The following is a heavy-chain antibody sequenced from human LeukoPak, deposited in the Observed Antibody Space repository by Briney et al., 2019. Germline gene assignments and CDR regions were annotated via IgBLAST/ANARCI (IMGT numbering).Heavy chain of an antibody. Sequence: SVKVSCKASGGTFISYAISWVRQAPGQGLEWMGRIIPILGIANYAQKFQGRVTITADKSTSTAYMELSSLRSEDTAVYYCAREKSNWNYLRYWGQGTLVTVSS. CDR1: GGTFISYA. D-gene: IGHD1-1*01. V-gene: IGHV1-69*04. CDR3: AREKSNWNYLRY. CDR2: IIPILGIA. J-gene: IGHJ4*02.